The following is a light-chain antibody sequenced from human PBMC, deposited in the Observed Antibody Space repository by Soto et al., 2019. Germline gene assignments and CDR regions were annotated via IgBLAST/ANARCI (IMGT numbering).Light chain of an antibody. CDR1: SSDVGGYDF. CDR3: SSYGGSSLPVA. J-gene: IGLJ2*01. V-gene: IGLV2-8*01. Sequence: QSALTQPPSASGSPGQSVTISCTGASSDVGGYDFVSWYQQHPGKAPKLMIYDVTKRPSGVPDRFSGSKSGNTASLTVTGLQADDEADYYCSSYGGSSLPVAFGGGTKLTVL. CDR2: DVT.